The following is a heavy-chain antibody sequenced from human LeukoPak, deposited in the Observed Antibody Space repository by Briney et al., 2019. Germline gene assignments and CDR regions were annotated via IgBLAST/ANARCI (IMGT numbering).Heavy chain of an antibody. CDR1: GGSTSNYY. D-gene: IGHD6-19*01. J-gene: IGHJ4*02. Sequence: SETLSLTCTVSGGSTSNYYWSWIRQPPGKGLEWIGYIYYSGSTNYNPSLKSRVTISEDTSKNQFSLKLSSVTAADTAVYYCAKEYPSSGWLDWGQGTLVTVSS. V-gene: IGHV4-59*01. CDR2: IYYSGST. CDR3: AKEYPSSGWLD.